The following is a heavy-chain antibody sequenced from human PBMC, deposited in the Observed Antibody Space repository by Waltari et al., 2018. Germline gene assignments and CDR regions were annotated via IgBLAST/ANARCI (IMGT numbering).Heavy chain of an antibody. CDR2: IKPGDSDT. D-gene: IGHD2-2*01. J-gene: IGHJ5*02. CDR3: AREVVPAAKIVVNWFDP. CDR1: GYSFDTYW. V-gene: IGHV5-51*01. Sequence: QLVQSGAEVKKPGESLSISCKCSGYSFDTYWIGWVRQMPGKGLEWVGIIKPGDSDTRYSPSFQGQVTISADKSSSTAFLHWSSLKAEDTAIYYCAREVVPAAKIVVNWFDPWGQGTQVTVSS.